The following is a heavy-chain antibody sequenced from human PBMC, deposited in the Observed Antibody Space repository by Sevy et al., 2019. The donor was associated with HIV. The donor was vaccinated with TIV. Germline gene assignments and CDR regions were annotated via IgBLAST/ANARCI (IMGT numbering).Heavy chain of an antibody. CDR1: GFTFSSYS. CDR3: ARDRVDYDILTGYYIDAFDI. J-gene: IGHJ3*02. CDR2: ISSSSSTI. D-gene: IGHD3-9*01. V-gene: IGHV3-48*02. Sequence: GGSLRLSCAASGFTFSSYSMNWVRQAPGKGLEWVSYISSSSSTIYYADSVKGRFTISRDNAKNSLYLQMNSLRDEDTAVYYRARDRVDYDILTGYYIDAFDIWGQGTMVTVSS.